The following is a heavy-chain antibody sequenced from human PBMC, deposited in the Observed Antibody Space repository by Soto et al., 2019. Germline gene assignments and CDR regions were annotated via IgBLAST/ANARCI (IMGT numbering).Heavy chain of an antibody. CDR3: AKASSIAALISTIDY. J-gene: IGHJ4*02. CDR1: GFTFSSYG. CDR2: ISYDGSNK. D-gene: IGHD6-6*01. V-gene: IGHV3-30*18. Sequence: QVQLVESEGGVVQPGRSLRLSCAASGFTFSSYGMHWVRQAPGKGLEWVAVISYDGSNKYYADSVKGRFTISRDNSKNTLYLQMNSLRAEDTAVYYCAKASSIAALISTIDYWGQGTLVTVSS.